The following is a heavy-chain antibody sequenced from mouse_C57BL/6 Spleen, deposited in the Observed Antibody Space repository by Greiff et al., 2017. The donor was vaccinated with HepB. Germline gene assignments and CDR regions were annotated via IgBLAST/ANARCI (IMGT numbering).Heavy chain of an antibody. Sequence: VKLVESGAELARPGASVKMSCKASGYTFTSYTMHWVKQRPGQGLEWIGYINPSSGYTKYNQKFKDKATLTADKSSSTAYMQLSSLTSEDSAVYYCARGTTVVATDYWGQGTTLTVSS. J-gene: IGHJ2*01. D-gene: IGHD1-1*01. CDR1: GYTFTSYT. CDR3: ARGTTVVATDY. CDR2: INPSSGYT. V-gene: IGHV1-4*01.